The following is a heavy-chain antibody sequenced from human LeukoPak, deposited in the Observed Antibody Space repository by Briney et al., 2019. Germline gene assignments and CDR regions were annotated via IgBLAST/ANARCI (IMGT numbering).Heavy chain of an antibody. D-gene: IGHD5-12*01. Sequence: GGSLRLSCVASGFTLSSYNMKWVRQAPGKRLEWVSSISWRSSDIEYADSVKGRFTISRDIDKKSLYLQMNSLRAEDTAVYYCAKDRPTWPIDYWGQGTLVTVSS. CDR2: ISWRSSDI. CDR1: GFTLSSYN. V-gene: IGHV3-21*04. J-gene: IGHJ4*02. CDR3: AKDRPTWPIDY.